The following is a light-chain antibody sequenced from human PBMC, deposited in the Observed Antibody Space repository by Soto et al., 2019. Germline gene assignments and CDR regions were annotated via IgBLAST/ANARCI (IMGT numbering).Light chain of an antibody. V-gene: IGKV1-5*03. CDR1: QSISSW. CDR3: QQYNSYSGIT. J-gene: IGKJ5*01. CDR2: KAS. Sequence: DIQMTQSPSTLSASVGDRVTITCRASQSISSWLAWYQQKPGKAPKLLIYKASSLESGVPSRFSGSGSGTEFTLTISSQQPDDFATYYCQQYNSYSGITFGQGTRLEIK.